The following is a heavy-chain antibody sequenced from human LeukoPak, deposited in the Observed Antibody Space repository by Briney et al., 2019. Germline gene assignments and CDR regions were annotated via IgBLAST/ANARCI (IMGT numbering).Heavy chain of an antibody. J-gene: IGHJ4*02. CDR1: GYSFTSYW. V-gene: IGHV5-51*01. CDR2: IYPGDSDT. D-gene: IGHD2-15*01. CDR3: ARQKMVVAAGFDY. Sequence: GESLKISCKGSGYSFTSYWIGWVRQMPRKGLEWMGIIYPGDSDTRYSPSFQGQVTISADKSISTAYLQWSSLKASDTAMYYCARQKMVVAAGFDYWGQGTLVTVSS.